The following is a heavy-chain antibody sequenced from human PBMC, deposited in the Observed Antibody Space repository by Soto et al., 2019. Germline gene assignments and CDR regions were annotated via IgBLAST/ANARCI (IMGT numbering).Heavy chain of an antibody. CDR2: ISYEGSNK. D-gene: IGHD4-17*01. CDR1: GFTFSSYA. Sequence: QVQLVASGGGVVQPGRSLRLSCAASGFTFSSYAMHWFRQPPGKGLELVAGISYEGSNKYYADSVKGRFTISRDNSNNKRYLQMKCLRAEDTAVYYCAIERYGEYGCNYWGQGTLVTVSS. V-gene: IGHV3-30*14. CDR3: AIERYGEYGCNY. J-gene: IGHJ4*02.